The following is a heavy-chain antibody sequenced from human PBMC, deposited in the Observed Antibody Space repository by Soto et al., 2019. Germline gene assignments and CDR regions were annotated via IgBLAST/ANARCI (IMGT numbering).Heavy chain of an antibody. CDR1: GFAFDAYN. CDR2: VWYDGSNE. V-gene: IGHV3-33*01. CDR3: ARDLYKSGWTGTFDI. D-gene: IGHD6-19*01. J-gene: IGHJ3*02. Sequence: VQLVESGGGVVQSGGYLKLSCAAYGFAFDAYNIHWVRQAPGKGLEWVAFVWYDGSNEYYSDAVKGRFTVSRDNSKNSLYLELNSLRAEDTAVYYCARDLYKSGWTGTFDIWGQGTRVTVSS.